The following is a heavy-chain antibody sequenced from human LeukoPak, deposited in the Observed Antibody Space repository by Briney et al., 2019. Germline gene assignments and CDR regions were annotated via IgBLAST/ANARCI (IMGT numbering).Heavy chain of an antibody. V-gene: IGHV3-21*01. Sequence: PGGSLRLSCAASGFTFSSYSMNWVRQAPGKGLEWVSSISSSSSYIYYADSVKGRFTISRDNAKNSLYLQMNSLRAEDTAVYYCARADDYSNYGYYYYYGMDVWGQGTTVTVSS. CDR2: ISSSSSYI. CDR1: GFTFSSYS. J-gene: IGHJ6*02. D-gene: IGHD4-11*01. CDR3: ARADDYSNYGYYYYYGMDV.